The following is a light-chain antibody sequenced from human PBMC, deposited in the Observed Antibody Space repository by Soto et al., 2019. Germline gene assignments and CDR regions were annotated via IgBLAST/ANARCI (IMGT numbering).Light chain of an antibody. J-gene: IGLJ1*01. CDR1: SSNIGAGYD. CDR2: GNS. CDR3: QSYDSSPV. Sequence: QSVLTQPPSVSGAPGQRVTISCTGSSSNIGAGYDVHWYQQLPGTAPKLLIYGNSNRPSGVPDRFSGSKSGTSASLAITGLQAEDGADYYCQSYDSSPVFGTGTKLTVL. V-gene: IGLV1-40*01.